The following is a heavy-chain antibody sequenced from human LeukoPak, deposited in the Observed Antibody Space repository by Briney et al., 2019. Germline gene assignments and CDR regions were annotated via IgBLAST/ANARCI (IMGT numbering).Heavy chain of an antibody. Sequence: PEGSLRLSCAASGFTFSRYWMHWVRQAPGKGPVWVSRIRSDGSSTDYADSVKGRFTISRDNAKNTLYLQMNSLRAEDTAVYYCAREQGYYSVPGYWGQGTQVTVSS. V-gene: IGHV3-74*01. D-gene: IGHD3-22*01. CDR2: IRSDGSST. CDR1: GFTFSRYW. CDR3: AREQGYYSVPGY. J-gene: IGHJ4*02.